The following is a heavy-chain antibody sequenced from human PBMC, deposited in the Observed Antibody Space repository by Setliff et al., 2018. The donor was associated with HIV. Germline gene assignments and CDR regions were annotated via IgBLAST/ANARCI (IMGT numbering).Heavy chain of an antibody. Sequence: RPSETLSLTCTVSGDPISSGSYYWGWIRQPPGKGLEWIGSMYYSGTTYYNPSLKSRVTISVDTSKTQFSLKLNSVTAADTAVYYCGRVPDYWGQGTLVTVSS. CDR1: GDPISSGSYY. CDR2: MYYSGTT. J-gene: IGHJ4*02. V-gene: IGHV4-39*01. CDR3: GRVPDY.